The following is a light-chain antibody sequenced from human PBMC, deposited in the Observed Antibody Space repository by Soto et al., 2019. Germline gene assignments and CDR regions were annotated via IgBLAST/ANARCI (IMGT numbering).Light chain of an antibody. V-gene: IGLV2-14*03. CDR1: SSDVGGYNS. Sequence: QSVLTQPASVSGSPGQSITIPCTGTSSDVGGYNSVSWYQQHPGNAPKLMIYDVSNRPSGVSNRFSGSKSANTASLTISGLQDEDEADYYCFSYTSRNTFVFGPGTKLTVL. CDR3: FSYTSRNTFV. J-gene: IGLJ1*01. CDR2: DVS.